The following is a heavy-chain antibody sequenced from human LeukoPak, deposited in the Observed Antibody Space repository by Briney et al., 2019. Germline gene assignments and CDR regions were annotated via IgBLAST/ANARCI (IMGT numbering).Heavy chain of an antibody. J-gene: IGHJ6*02. D-gene: IGHD3-10*01. V-gene: IGHV3-23*01. CDR3: AKDHPSNYYGSGSYRIYYYYYGMDV. Sequence: GGSLRLSCAASGFTFSSYAMSWVRQAPGKGPEWVSAISGSGGSTYYADSVKGRFTISRDNSKNTLYLQMNSLRAEDTAVYYCAKDHPSNYYGSGSYRIYYYYYGMDVWGQGTTVTVSS. CDR2: ISGSGGST. CDR1: GFTFSSYA.